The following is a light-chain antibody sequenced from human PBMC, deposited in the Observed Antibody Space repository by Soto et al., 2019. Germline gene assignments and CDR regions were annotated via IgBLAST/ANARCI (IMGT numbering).Light chain of an antibody. CDR1: QSLLYSSNNKNY. V-gene: IGKV4-1*01. Sequence: DIVMTQSPDSLAVSLGERATINCKSSQSLLYSSNNKNYLAWYQQKPGQPPQLLIYWASTRESGVPDRFSGSGSGQDFTLTISSLQAEDVAVYYCQQYYSSPFTFGPGTKVDIK. CDR2: WAS. J-gene: IGKJ3*01. CDR3: QQYYSSPFT.